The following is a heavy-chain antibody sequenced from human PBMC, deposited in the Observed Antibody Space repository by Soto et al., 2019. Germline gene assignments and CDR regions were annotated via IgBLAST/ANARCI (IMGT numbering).Heavy chain of an antibody. CDR2: IREDGSEK. CDR1: GFTLSTYW. CDR3: ARDSLTAPGTFDY. V-gene: IGHV3-7*01. J-gene: IGHJ4*02. Sequence: EVQLVESGGGLVQPGGSLRLSCAASGFTLSTYWMNWVRQAPGKGLEWVANIREDGSEKYYVDSVKGRFTVSRDNAKNSLYLQMNSLRADDTAVYYCARDSLTAPGTFDYWGQGTLVTVSS. D-gene: IGHD6-13*01.